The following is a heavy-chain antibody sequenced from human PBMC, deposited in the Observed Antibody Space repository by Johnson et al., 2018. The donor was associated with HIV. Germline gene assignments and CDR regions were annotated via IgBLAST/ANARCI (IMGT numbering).Heavy chain of an antibody. CDR2: ISYNGNNK. V-gene: IGHV3-30*14. CDR3: ARDLSGSYRSDAFDI. Sequence: VQLVESGGGLVQSGGSLRLSCAASEFTFSNYPMHWVRQAPGQGLEWVAVISYNGNNKYYADFLKGRVTISRDNAKISLYLQMNSLIAEDTAVYYCARDLSGSYRSDAFDIWGQGTMVTVSS. J-gene: IGHJ3*02. D-gene: IGHD1-26*01. CDR1: EFTFSNYP.